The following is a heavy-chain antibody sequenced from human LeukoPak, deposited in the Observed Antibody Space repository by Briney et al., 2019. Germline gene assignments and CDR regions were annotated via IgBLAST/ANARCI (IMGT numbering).Heavy chain of an antibody. Sequence: PGGSLRLSCAASGFTFSGYPIHWVRQAPGKGLEWVAVISYDGSNKYYADSVKGRFTISRDNSKNTLYLQMNSLRAEDTAVYYCARDQIRLSPIVVVTNFDYWGQGTLVTVSS. CDR3: ARDQIRLSPIVVVTNFDY. CDR2: ISYDGSNK. J-gene: IGHJ4*02. V-gene: IGHV3-30-3*01. D-gene: IGHD3-22*01. CDR1: GFTFSGYP.